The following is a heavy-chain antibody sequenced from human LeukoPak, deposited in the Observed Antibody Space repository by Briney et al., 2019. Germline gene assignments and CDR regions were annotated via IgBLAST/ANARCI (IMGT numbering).Heavy chain of an antibody. Sequence: GESLKISCKGSGYSFTSYWIGWVRQMPGKGLEWMGIIYPGDSDTRYSPSFQGQVTISADKSISTAYLQWSSLKASDTAMYYCARTSLRSTNGVCKSQDWFDPWGQGTLVTVSS. V-gene: IGHV5-51*01. CDR2: IYPGDSDT. CDR3: ARTSLRSTNGVCKSQDWFDP. D-gene: IGHD2-8*01. CDR1: GYSFTSYW. J-gene: IGHJ5*02.